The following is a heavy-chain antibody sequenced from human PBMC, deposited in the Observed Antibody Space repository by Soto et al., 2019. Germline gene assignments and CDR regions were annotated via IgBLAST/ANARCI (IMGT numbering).Heavy chain of an antibody. J-gene: IGHJ4*02. CDR2: ISSSSSTI. CDR3: AREDCSGGSCYPDY. CDR1: GFTFSSYS. D-gene: IGHD2-15*01. Sequence: EVQLVESGGGLVQPGGSLRLSCAASGFTFSSYSTNWVRQAPGKGLEWVSYISSSSSTIYYADSVKGRFTISRDNAKNSLYLQMNSLRAEDTAVYYCAREDCSGGSCYPDYWGQGTLVTVSS. V-gene: IGHV3-48*01.